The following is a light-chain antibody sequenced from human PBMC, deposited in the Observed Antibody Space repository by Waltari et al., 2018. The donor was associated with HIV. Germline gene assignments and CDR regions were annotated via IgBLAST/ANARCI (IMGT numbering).Light chain of an antibody. V-gene: IGKV3-20*01. Sequence: EIVLTQSPGTLSLSPGERATLSCRASQSVSDNYLAWYQQKPGQAPRLLIYGASSRASGIPDRFSGSGSGTDFTLTISRLEPEDFAVYYCQQYSSSPTAFGPGTKVDIK. J-gene: IGKJ3*01. CDR2: GAS. CDR3: QQYSSSPTA. CDR1: QSVSDNY.